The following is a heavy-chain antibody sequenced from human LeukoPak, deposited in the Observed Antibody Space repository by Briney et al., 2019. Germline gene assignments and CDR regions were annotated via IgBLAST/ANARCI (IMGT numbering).Heavy chain of an antibody. CDR3: AKDHPVFDY. Sequence: GGSLRLSCAASGFTFSSYWMSWVRQTPGKGLEWVANIKQDGSEQYYVDSVKGRFTISRDNAKNTVYLQMNSLRAEDTALYYCAKDHPVFDYWGQGTLVTVSS. CDR2: IKQDGSEQ. J-gene: IGHJ4*02. V-gene: IGHV3-7*01. CDR1: GFTFSSYW.